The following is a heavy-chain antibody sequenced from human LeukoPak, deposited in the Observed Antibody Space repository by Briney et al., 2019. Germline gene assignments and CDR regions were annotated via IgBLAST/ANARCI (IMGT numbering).Heavy chain of an antibody. V-gene: IGHV1-18*01. J-gene: IGHJ4*02. Sequence: ASVKVSCKASGYIFTSYGINWVRQAPGQGLEWMGWIGAYNGNTNYAQKVQGRVTMTTDTSTSTAYMELRSLRSDDTAVYYCARGRHYYGSGIPSDYWGQGTLVTVSS. CDR3: ARGRHYYGSGIPSDY. CDR2: IGAYNGNT. CDR1: GYIFTSYG. D-gene: IGHD3-10*01.